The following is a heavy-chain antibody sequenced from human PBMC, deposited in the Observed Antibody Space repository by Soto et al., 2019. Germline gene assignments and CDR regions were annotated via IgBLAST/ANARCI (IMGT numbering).Heavy chain of an antibody. J-gene: IGHJ6*02. Sequence: QMRLEESGGGVVQPGRSLRLSCAASGFTFSSYGMHWVRQAPGRGLEWVAFMSHDGSDKYYGDSVKGRFAISRDNSRNKVYLQMNSLRAEDTAVYYFTKRRNVLRFLEWSSGMEVWGQGTTVIVSS. CDR2: MSHDGSDK. CDR1: GFTFSSYG. CDR3: TKRRNVLRFLEWSSGMEV. D-gene: IGHD3-3*01. V-gene: IGHV3-30*18.